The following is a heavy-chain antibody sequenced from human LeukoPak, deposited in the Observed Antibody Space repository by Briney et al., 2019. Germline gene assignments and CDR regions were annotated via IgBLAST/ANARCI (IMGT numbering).Heavy chain of an antibody. CDR1: GYTFIGYY. D-gene: IGHD6-13*01. CDR3: AREGAQYTSRED. J-gene: IGHJ4*02. V-gene: IGHV1-69*04. CDR2: IIPILGIA. Sequence: SVKVSCKASGYTFIGYYMHWVRQAPGQGLEWMGRIIPILGIANYAQKFQGRVTITADKSTSTAYMELSSLRSEDTAVYYCAREGAQYTSREDWGQGTLVTVSS.